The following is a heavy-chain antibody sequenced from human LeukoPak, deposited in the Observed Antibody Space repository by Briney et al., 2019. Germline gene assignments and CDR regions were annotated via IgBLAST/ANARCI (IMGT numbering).Heavy chain of an antibody. CDR3: ARGYPPVLLWFGELSGTDAFDI. D-gene: IGHD3-10*01. CDR2: INPSGGST. Sequence: ASVKVSCKASGYTFTSYYMHWVRQAPGQGLEWMGIINPSGGSTSYAQKFQGRVTMTRDTSISTAYMELSSLRSEDTAVYYCARGYPPVLLWFGELSGTDAFDIWGQGTMVTVSS. J-gene: IGHJ3*02. V-gene: IGHV1-46*01. CDR1: GYTFTSYY.